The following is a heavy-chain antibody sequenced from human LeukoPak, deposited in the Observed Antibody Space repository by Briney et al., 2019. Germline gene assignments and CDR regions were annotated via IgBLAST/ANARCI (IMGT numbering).Heavy chain of an antibody. Sequence: ASVKVSCKASGYTFTSYYMHWVRQAPGQGLEWTGIINPSGGSTSYAQKFQGRVTMTRDTSTSTVYMELSSLRSEDTAVYYCARSYYCSGSSYYYGMDVWGQGTTVTVSS. CDR3: ARSYYCSGSSYYYGMDV. D-gene: IGHD3-10*01. CDR1: GYTFTSYY. CDR2: INPSGGST. V-gene: IGHV1-46*01. J-gene: IGHJ6*02.